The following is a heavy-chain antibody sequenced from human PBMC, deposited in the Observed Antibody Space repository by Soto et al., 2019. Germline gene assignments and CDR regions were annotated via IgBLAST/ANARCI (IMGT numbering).Heavy chain of an antibody. Sequence: SETLSLTCTVSGGSISSGDYYWSWIRQPPGKGLEWIGYIYYSGSTYYNPSLKSRVTISSDTSESQFSLKVHSVTPADTAVYYCARGDGYNSAFDIWGQGTMVTVSS. V-gene: IGHV4-30-4*02. CDR3: ARGDGYNSAFDI. D-gene: IGHD5-12*01. CDR2: IYYSGST. J-gene: IGHJ3*02. CDR1: GGSISSGDYY.